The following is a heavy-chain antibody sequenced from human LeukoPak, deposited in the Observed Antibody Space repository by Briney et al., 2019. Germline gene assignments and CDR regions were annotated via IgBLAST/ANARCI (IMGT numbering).Heavy chain of an antibody. Sequence: SQTLSLTCAISGDSVSSNSAAWNWIRQSSSRGLEWLGRTYYRSKWYYDYALSVKTRITIKPDTSKNQFSLQLNSMTPEDTAVYYCANLNAPYWGNFHYWGQGTLVTVSS. CDR2: TYYRSKWYY. CDR3: ANLNAPYWGNFHY. D-gene: IGHD3-16*01. V-gene: IGHV6-1*01. J-gene: IGHJ4*02. CDR1: GDSVSSNSAA.